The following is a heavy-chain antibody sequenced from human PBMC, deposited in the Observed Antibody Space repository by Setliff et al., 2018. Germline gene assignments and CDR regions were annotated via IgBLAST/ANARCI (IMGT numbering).Heavy chain of an antibody. D-gene: IGHD2-2*01. CDR2: IYTSGST. V-gene: IGHV4-4*07. Sequence: PSETLSVTCSVSSGSMRNYYWIWIRQPAGEGLEWIGRIYTSGSTNYNPSLKRRVTISLEMSKNQFSLTLSSVSAADTAVYYCARARPATIAGVVPGVADFGIDVWGQGTTVTVSS. CDR1: SGSMRNYY. CDR3: ARARPATIAGVVPGVADFGIDV. J-gene: IGHJ6*02.